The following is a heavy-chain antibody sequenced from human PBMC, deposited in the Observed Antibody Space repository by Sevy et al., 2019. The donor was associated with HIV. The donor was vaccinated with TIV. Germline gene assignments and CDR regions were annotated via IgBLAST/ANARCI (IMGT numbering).Heavy chain of an antibody. J-gene: IGHJ4*02. CDR2: TYYRSKWYD. CDR3: ARIEYSSTWYFDY. D-gene: IGHD6-13*01. Sequence: SQTLSLTCAISGDSVSSNSATWSWIRQSPSRGLEWLGRTYYRSKWYDDYAVSVKSRITINPDTSKNQFSLQLNSVTPEDTAVYYCARIEYSSTWYFDYWGQGTLVTVS. V-gene: IGHV6-1*01. CDR1: GDSVSSNSAT.